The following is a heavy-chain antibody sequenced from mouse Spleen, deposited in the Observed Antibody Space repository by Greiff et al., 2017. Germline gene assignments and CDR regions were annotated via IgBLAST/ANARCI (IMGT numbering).Heavy chain of an antibody. CDR2: IDPEDGDT. CDR1: GFHLKAYY. Sequence: VQLQQSGAELVRPGASVKLSCTASGFHLKAYYMHWVKQRPEQGLEWIGRIDPEDGDTEYAPKFQGKATMTADTSSNTAYLQLSSLTSEDTAVDYCTPYGNYGAWFAYWGQGTLVTVSA. CDR3: TPYGNYGAWFAY. D-gene: IGHD2-1*01. J-gene: IGHJ3*01. V-gene: IGHV14-1*01.